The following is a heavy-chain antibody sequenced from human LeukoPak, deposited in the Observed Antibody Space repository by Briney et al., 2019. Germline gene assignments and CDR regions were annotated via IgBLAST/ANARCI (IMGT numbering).Heavy chain of an antibody. CDR3: ARESGGSWKDAFDI. D-gene: IGHD2-15*01. J-gene: IGHJ3*02. CDR2: IIGSGNTI. V-gene: IGHV3-48*03. CDR1: GFTFSSYE. Sequence: GGSLRLSCAASGFTFSSYEMNWVRQAPGKGLEWISYIIGSGNTIYYADSVKGRFTISRDNAKNSLYLQMNSLRAEDTAVYYCARESGGSWKDAFDIWGQGTMVTVSS.